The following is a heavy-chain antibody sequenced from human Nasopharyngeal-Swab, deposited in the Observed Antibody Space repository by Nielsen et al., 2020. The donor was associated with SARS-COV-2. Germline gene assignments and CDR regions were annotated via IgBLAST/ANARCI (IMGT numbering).Heavy chain of an antibody. D-gene: IGHD2-15*01. CDR2: INTKAKNYAT. J-gene: IGHJ4*02. CDR3: TRVSEWCGGSSACLRLVGFDY. V-gene: IGHV3-73*01. Sequence: GGSLRLSCAASGFTFSGSAMHWVRQTSGKGLEWVGRINTKAKNYATAYAASLKGKFTISRDDSQSTAYLHMNSLRSEDTAVYYCTRVSEWCGGSSACLRLVGFDYWGPGTLVTVAS. CDR1: GFTFSGSA.